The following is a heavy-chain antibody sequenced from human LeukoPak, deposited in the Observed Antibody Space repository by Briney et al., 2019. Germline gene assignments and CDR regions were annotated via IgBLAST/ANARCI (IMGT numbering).Heavy chain of an antibody. D-gene: IGHD3-22*01. CDR3: ASARWGYYGKYFDY. J-gene: IGHJ4*02. V-gene: IGHV4-4*02. CDR2: IYHSGST. CDR1: GGSICSSNW. Sequence: SETLSLTCAVSGGSICSSNWWSWVGQPPGKGLEWIGEIYHSGSTNYNPSLKRRVTISVDKSKNQFSLKLRSVTAADTAVYYCASARWGYYGKYFDYWGQGTLVTVSS.